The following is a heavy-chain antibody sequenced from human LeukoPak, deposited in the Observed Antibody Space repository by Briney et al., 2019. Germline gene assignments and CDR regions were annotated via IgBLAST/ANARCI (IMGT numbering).Heavy chain of an antibody. CDR2: IIPILGIA. CDR3: ARGSRFGEPFDY. V-gene: IGHV1-69*04. Sequence: SVKVSCKASGGTFSSYAISWVRQAPGQGLEWMGRIIPILGIANYAQKLQGRVTMTTDTSTSTAYMELRSLRSDDTAVYYCARGSRFGEPFDYWGQGTLVTVSS. D-gene: IGHD3-10*02. J-gene: IGHJ4*02. CDR1: GGTFSSYA.